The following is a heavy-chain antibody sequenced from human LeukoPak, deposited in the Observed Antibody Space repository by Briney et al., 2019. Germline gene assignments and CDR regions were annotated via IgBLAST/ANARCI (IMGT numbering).Heavy chain of an antibody. CDR1: GFTFDDNA. Sequence: GGSLRLSCAASGFTFDDNAMHWVRQAPGKGLEWVSGISRNSGSIGYADSVKGRFTISRDNAKNSLYLQMNSLRAEDTALYYCAKDLESGSGWYVPARRASFDYWGQGTLVTVSS. CDR2: ISRNSGSI. D-gene: IGHD6-19*01. V-gene: IGHV3-9*01. CDR3: AKDLESGSGWYVPARRASFDY. J-gene: IGHJ4*02.